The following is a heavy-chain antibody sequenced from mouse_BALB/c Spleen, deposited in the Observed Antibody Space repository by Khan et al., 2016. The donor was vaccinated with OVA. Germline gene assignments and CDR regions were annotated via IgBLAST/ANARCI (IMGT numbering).Heavy chain of an antibody. Sequence: VQFVQSGGGLVQPGGSRKLSCAASGFTFNNYGMHWVHQAPEKGLEWVAYISGDSNTIYYVDSVKGRFTISIDNPKQTRVLQMTIIKSKDQAMYKCASAYVDGWYFDYWGAGTTVTVA. V-gene: IGHV5-17*02. CDR3: ASAYVDGWYFDY. J-gene: IGHJ2*01. D-gene: IGHD1-1*02. CDR1: GFTFNNYG. CDR2: ISGDSNTI.